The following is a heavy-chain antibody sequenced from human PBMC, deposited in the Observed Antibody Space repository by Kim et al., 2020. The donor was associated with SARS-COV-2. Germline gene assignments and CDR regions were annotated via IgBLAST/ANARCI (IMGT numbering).Heavy chain of an antibody. V-gene: IGHV3-30*18. J-gene: IGHJ3*02. Sequence: GGSLRLSCAASGFTFSSYGMHWVRQAPGKGLEWVAVISYDGSNKYYADSVKGRFTISRDNSKNTLYLQMNSLRAEDTAVYYCAKDEVIVVASGAFDIWGQGTMVTVSS. CDR2: ISYDGSNK. D-gene: IGHD3-22*01. CDR1: GFTFSSYG. CDR3: AKDEVIVVASGAFDI.